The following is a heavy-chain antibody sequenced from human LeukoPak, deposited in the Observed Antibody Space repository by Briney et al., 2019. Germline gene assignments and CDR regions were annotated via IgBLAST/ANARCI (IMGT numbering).Heavy chain of an antibody. Sequence: GGSLRLPCAASGFTFSTSWMTWVRQAPGKGLDWLGNINPDGSTINYVDSVKGRFTFSRDNAKNSLYLQMNSLRAEDTAVFYCVRDSGYNAFDIWGQGTMVTVSS. CDR3: VRDSGYNAFDI. CDR1: GFTFSTSW. D-gene: IGHD5-12*01. V-gene: IGHV3-7*01. J-gene: IGHJ3*02. CDR2: INPDGSTI.